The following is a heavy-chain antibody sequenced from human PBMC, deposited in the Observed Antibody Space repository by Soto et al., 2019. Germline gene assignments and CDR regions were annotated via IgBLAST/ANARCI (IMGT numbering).Heavy chain of an antibody. CDR2: IHYSGTT. Sequence: QVQLQESGPGLVKPSQTLSLTCTVSGGSITSADSYWSWIRQPPRKGLEWIGDIHYSGTTSYNPSLKSRLTISVDTSKNQFSLKLSSVNAADTAVYYCARAHYDRSRDMGVWGQGTTVTVSS. J-gene: IGHJ6*02. CDR3: ARAHYDRSRDMGV. D-gene: IGHD3-3*01. CDR1: GGSITSADSY. V-gene: IGHV4-30-4*01.